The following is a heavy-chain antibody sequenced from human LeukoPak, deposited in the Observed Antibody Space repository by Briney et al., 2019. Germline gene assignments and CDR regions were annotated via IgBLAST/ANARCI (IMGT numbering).Heavy chain of an antibody. V-gene: IGHV4-39*07. J-gene: IGHJ6*03. CDR3: ARDFSSSSTVYYYYYMDV. CDR2: ISYSGTT. Sequence: PSETLSLTCTVSGDSISSRPYYWGWVRQPPGKGLEWIGTISYSGTTYYSPSLKSRLTISLDTSKNQFSLKLSSVTAADTAIYYCARDFSSSSTVYYYYYMDVWGKGTTVTISS. CDR1: GDSISSRPYY. D-gene: IGHD6-6*01.